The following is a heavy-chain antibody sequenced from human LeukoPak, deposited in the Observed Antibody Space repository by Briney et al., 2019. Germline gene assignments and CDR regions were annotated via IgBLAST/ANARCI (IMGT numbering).Heavy chain of an antibody. D-gene: IGHD6-19*01. Sequence: SGGSVTLSCAASGFTFSKYWMLWVRQAPGKGLESVSRINTDGTVTTYADSVKGRFSVSRDNADNTMFLQMNSVRDEDTAVYYCATKQWLAPPPDSWGQGTPVTVSS. CDR3: ATKQWLAPPPDS. CDR1: GFTFSKYW. J-gene: IGHJ5*01. V-gene: IGHV3-74*01. CDR2: INTDGTVT.